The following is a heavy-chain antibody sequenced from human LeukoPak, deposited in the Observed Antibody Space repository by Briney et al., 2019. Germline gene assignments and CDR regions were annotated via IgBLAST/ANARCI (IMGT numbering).Heavy chain of an antibody. V-gene: IGHV4-34*01. Sequence: SETLSLTCAVYGGSFSGYYWSWIRQPPGKGLEWIGEINRSGSTNYNPSLKSRVTISVDTSKNQFSLKLSSVTAADTAVYYCARFRRSSGLDYWGQGTLVTVSS. D-gene: IGHD6-19*01. CDR3: ARFRRSSGLDY. J-gene: IGHJ4*02. CDR1: GGSFSGYY. CDR2: INRSGST.